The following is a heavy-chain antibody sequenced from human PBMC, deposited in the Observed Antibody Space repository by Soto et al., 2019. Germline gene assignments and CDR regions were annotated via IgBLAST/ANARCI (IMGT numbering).Heavy chain of an antibody. D-gene: IGHD6-19*01. Sequence: QLQLQESGSGLVKPSQTLSLTCAVSGGSISSGGNSWSWIRQPPGKGLEWIGYIYHSGSTYYNPSLQSRVTVSLDRSKNPFSLKLSSMTAADTAVYYCARAGGLGAVAVDFWGQGTLVTVSS. CDR3: ARAGGLGAVAVDF. CDR1: GGSISSGGNS. V-gene: IGHV4-30-2*01. CDR2: IYHSGST. J-gene: IGHJ4*02.